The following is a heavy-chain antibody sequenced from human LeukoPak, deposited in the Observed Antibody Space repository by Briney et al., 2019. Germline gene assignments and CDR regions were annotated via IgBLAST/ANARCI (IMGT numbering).Heavy chain of an antibody. D-gene: IGHD1-26*01. Sequence: GGSLRLSCAASGFSVSSSYMSWVRQAPGKGLEWVSVMYSGGRTFYADSVKGRFTISRDNSKNTLYLQMNSLRADDTALYYCAKAAAGATFTKFDSWGQGTLVTVSS. J-gene: IGHJ4*02. CDR1: GFSVSSSY. CDR3: AKAAAGATFTKFDS. CDR2: MYSGGRT. V-gene: IGHV3-53*01.